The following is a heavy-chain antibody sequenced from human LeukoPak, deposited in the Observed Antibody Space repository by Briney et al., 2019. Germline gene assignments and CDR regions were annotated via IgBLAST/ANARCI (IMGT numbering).Heavy chain of an antibody. Sequence: ASVKVSCKASGYTFTGYYMHWVRQAPGQGLEWMGWINPNSGGTNYAQKFQGRVTMTRDTSISTAYMELSRLRSDDTAVYYCARSAHTYYYDSSGYRSYWYFDLWGRGTLVTVSS. CDR1: GYTFTGYY. J-gene: IGHJ2*01. D-gene: IGHD3-22*01. CDR2: INPNSGGT. V-gene: IGHV1-2*02. CDR3: ARSAHTYYYDSSGYRSYWYFDL.